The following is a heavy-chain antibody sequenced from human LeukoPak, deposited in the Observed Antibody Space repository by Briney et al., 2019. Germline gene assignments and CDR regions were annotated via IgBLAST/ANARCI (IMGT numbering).Heavy chain of an antibody. V-gene: IGHV3-48*03. Sequence: PGGSLRLSCAASGFTFSSYEMNWVRQAPGKGLEWVSYISSSGSTIYYADSVKGRFTISRDNAKNSLYLQMNSLRAEDTAVYYCARSSPPNVAVASSKDSYYYYGMDVWGQGTTVTVSS. J-gene: IGHJ6*02. CDR2: ISSSGSTI. CDR1: GFTFSSYE. CDR3: ARSSPPNVAVASSKDSYYYYGMDV. D-gene: IGHD6-19*01.